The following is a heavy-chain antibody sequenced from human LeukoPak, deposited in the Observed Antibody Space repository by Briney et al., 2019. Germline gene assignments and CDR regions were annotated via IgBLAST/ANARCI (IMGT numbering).Heavy chain of an antibody. D-gene: IGHD3-10*01. CDR3: ARKSMVQHMDV. CDR2: IDTITGNT. J-gene: IGHJ6*03. CDR1: GYTFTRDA. Sequence: GASVKVSCKASGYTFTRDAMNWVRQAPGQGLEYMGWIDTITGNTTYAQGFTGRFVFSLDTSVSTAYLQISSLKAEDSAVYYCARKSMVQHMDVWGKGTTVTVSS. V-gene: IGHV7-4-1*02.